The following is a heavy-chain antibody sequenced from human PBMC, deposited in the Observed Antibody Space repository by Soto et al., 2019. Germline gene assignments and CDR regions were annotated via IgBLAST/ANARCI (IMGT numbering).Heavy chain of an antibody. CDR1: GFTFSSYA. V-gene: IGHV3-23*01. CDR2: ISGSGGST. CDR3: ARRSSSWYFDC. D-gene: IGHD6-13*01. J-gene: IGHJ4*02. Sequence: EVQLLESGGGLVQPRGSLRLSCAASGFTFSSYAMNWVRQAPGKGMEWVSVISGSGGSTYYTDSVKGRFTISRDNSKNTLYLQMNSLRAEDTAVYYCARRSSSWYFDCWGQGTLVTVSS.